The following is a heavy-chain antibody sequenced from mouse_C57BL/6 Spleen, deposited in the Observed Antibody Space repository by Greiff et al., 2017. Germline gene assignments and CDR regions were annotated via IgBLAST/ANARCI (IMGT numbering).Heavy chain of an antibody. V-gene: IGHV1-15*01. CDR1: GYTFTDYE. J-gene: IGHJ3*01. CDR3: APHYGSSYGFAY. CDR2: IDPETGGT. Sequence: VQLQQSGAELVRPGASVTLSCKASGYTFTDYEMHWVKQTPVHGLEWIGAIDPETGGTAYNQKFKGKAILTADKSSSTAYMELRSLTSEDSAVYYCAPHYGSSYGFAYWGQGTLVTVSA. D-gene: IGHD1-1*01.